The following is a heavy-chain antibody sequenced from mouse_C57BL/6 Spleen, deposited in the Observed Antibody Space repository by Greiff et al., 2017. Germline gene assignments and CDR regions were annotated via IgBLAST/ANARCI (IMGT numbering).Heavy chain of an antibody. J-gene: IGHJ2*01. D-gene: IGHD4-1*01. CDR2: INPNNGGT. Sequence: VQLQQSGPELVKPGASVKIPCKASGYTFTDYYMDWVKQSHGKSLEWIGEINPNNGGTIYNQKFKGKATLTVDKSSSTAYMELRSLTSEDTAVYYCARSGLGTFDYWGQGTTLTVSS. CDR1: GYTFTDYY. V-gene: IGHV1-18*01. CDR3: ARSGLGTFDY.